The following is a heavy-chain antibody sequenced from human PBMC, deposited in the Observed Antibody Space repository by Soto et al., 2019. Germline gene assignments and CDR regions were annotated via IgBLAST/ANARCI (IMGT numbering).Heavy chain of an antibody. CDR1: GDYISSGGYY. D-gene: IGHD6-13*01. V-gene: IGHV4-31*03. J-gene: IGHJ4*02. Sequence: SETLSLTCTVSGDYISSGGYYWSWIRQHPGKGLKWIGYIYYSGSTYYTRPRKSRVTISVVTSKNQFSLTLSSVTAADTAVYYCARDNSGSSSWYGALDYWGQGTLVTVSS. CDR2: IYYSGST. CDR3: ARDNSGSSSWYGALDY.